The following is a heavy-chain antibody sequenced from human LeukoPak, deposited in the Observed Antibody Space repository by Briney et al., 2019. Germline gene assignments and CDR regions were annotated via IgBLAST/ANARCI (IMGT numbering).Heavy chain of an antibody. CDR1: GFTFSSYW. V-gene: IGHV3-7*03. CDR3: ARGGGLDV. CDR2: INHNGNVN. J-gene: IGHJ6*02. D-gene: IGHD3-16*01. Sequence: EFGGSLRLSCAASGFTFSSYWMNWARQAPGKGLEWVASINHNGNVNYYVDSVKGRFTISRDNAKNSLYLQMSNLRAEDTAVYFCARGGGLDVWGQGATVTVSS.